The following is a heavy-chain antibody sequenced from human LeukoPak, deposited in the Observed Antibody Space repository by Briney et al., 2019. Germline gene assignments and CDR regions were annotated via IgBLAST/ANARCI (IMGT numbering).Heavy chain of an antibody. D-gene: IGHD3-10*01. CDR2: VSGSGGST. Sequence: GGSLRLSCAASGFTLSSYAMSWVRQAPGKGLEWVSTVSGSGGSTYYADSVKGRFTISRDNSKNTLYLQMNSLRAEDTAVYYCAPQITMLRGVEPLIFDYWGQGTLVTVSS. J-gene: IGHJ4*02. CDR3: APQITMLRGVEPLIFDY. CDR1: GFTLSSYA. V-gene: IGHV3-23*01.